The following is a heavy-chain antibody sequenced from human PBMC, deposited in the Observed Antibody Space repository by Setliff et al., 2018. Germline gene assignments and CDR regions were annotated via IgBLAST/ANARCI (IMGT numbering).Heavy chain of an antibody. CDR1: GASLSSGTYY. D-gene: IGHD1-1*01. J-gene: IGHJ4*02. V-gene: IGHV4-39*01. Sequence: SETMSLTCTVSGASLSSGTYYWGWIRQPPGKGLEWIGRIYYRGDTYYNASLKGRLTISVDTAQNQFSLRLTSVTAADTAVYYCARTGTYRYFDYWGQGALVTVSS. CDR3: ARTGTYRYFDY. CDR2: IYYRGDT.